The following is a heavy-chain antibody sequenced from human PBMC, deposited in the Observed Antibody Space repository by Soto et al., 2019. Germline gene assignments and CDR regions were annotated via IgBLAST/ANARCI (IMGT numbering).Heavy chain of an antibody. CDR1: GYSFTSHW. V-gene: IGHV5-51*01. D-gene: IGHD4-17*01. Sequence: GESLKISCMGSGYSFTSHWIGWVRQRPGKGLEWMGIIWPGDSDTRYSPSFKGQVTFSADKSSSTAYLQWSSLQASDTAMYYCARQPLNDYVDYAAPDYWGQGTLGTASS. CDR2: IWPGDSDT. CDR3: ARQPLNDYVDYAAPDY. J-gene: IGHJ4*02.